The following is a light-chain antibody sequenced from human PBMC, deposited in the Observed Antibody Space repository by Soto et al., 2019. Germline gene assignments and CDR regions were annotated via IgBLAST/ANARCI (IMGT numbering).Light chain of an antibody. Sequence: DVVMTQSPLSLPVTLGQPASISCRSSQSIVYSDGNTYLNWFKQRPGQSPSRLIYKVSNRDSGVPDRFSGSGSGTDFTLTISRVEAEDVGVYYCMQGTHWPLTFGGGTKVEIK. CDR3: MQGTHWPLT. CDR2: KVS. CDR1: QSIVYSDGNTY. V-gene: IGKV2-30*01. J-gene: IGKJ4*02.